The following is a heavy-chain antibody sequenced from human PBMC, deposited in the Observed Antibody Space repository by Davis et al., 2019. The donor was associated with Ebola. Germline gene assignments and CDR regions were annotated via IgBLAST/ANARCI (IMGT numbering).Heavy chain of an antibody. J-gene: IGHJ6*02. CDR3: TRVVVLDYYYGMNV. CDR2: ISAYNGNT. Sequence: ASAQVFCKAAGYTSTSYGISWVRHAPGQGLEWMGWISAYNGNTNYEQKLQGRVTMTTDTSTSTAYMELRSLRSDDTAVYCCTRVVVLDYYYGMNVWGQGTTVTVSS. CDR1: GYTSTSYG. D-gene: IGHD2-15*01. V-gene: IGHV1-18*01.